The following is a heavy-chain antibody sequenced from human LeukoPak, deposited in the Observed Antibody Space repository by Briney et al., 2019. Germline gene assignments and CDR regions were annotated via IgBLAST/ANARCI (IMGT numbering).Heavy chain of an antibody. CDR3: ARESKGGWSGYLRLYYYYGMDV. J-gene: IGHJ6*02. CDR1: GFTVSSNY. Sequence: GGSLRLSCAASGFTVSSNYMSWVRQAPGKGLEWVSVIYSGGSTYYADSVKGRFTISRDNAKNTLYLQMNSLRAEDTAVYYCARESKGGWSGYLRLYYYYGMDVWGQGTTVTVSS. D-gene: IGHD3-3*01. V-gene: IGHV3-53*01. CDR2: IYSGGST.